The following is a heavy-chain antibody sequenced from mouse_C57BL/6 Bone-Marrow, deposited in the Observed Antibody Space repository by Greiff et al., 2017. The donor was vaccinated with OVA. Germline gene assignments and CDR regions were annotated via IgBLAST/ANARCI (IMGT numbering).Heavy chain of an antibody. CDR2: ISDGGRYT. Sequence: EVQGVESGGGLVKPGGSLKLSCAASGFTFSSYAMSWVRQTPEKRLEWVANISDGGRYTYYPDNVKGRFTISRDNAKNNLYLQRSHLKSEDTAMYYCARWLLPMDYWGQGTSVTVSS. D-gene: IGHD2-3*01. CDR1: GFTFSSYA. CDR3: ARWLLPMDY. J-gene: IGHJ4*01. V-gene: IGHV5-4*01.